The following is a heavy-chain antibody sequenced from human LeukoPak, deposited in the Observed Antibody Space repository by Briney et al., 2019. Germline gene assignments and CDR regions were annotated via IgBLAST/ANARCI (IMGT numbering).Heavy chain of an antibody. J-gene: IGHJ4*02. D-gene: IGHD4-11*01. CDR1: RFTFSSYA. Sequence: GGSLRLSCAASRFTFSSYAMSWVRQAPGKGLEWVSVISATDGSTYYADSVKGRFTISRDNSKNTLYLQMNSLRAEDTAVYYCAKGRNSNYAPQDYWGQGTLVTVSS. V-gene: IGHV3-23*01. CDR2: ISATDGST. CDR3: AKGRNSNYAPQDY.